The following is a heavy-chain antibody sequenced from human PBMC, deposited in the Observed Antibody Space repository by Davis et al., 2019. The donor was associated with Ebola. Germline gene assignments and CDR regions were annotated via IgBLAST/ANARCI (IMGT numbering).Heavy chain of an antibody. V-gene: IGHV1-46*01. Sequence: GESLKISCAASGFTFSGSAMHWVRQAPGQGLEWMGIINPSGGSTSYAQKFQGRVTMTRDTSTSTVYMELSSLRSEDTAVYYCARDKEGLSYYYYGMDVWGQGTTVTVSS. J-gene: IGHJ6*02. CDR3: ARDKEGLSYYYYGMDV. CDR1: GFTFSGSA. CDR2: INPSGGST. D-gene: IGHD3-3*01.